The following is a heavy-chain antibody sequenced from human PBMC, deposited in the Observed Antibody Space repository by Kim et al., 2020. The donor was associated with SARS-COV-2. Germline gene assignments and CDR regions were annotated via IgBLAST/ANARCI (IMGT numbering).Heavy chain of an antibody. Sequence: GGSLRLSCAGSEVSVTKSYMNWIRQTPGKRLEWVSVIYNDGTAYYTDCVKGRFTISRDSSKNTVYLQMNRLRAEDAAGYYYATSRRFEVWGRGTLDFGSS. V-gene: IGHV3-66*01. J-gene: IGHJ2*01. CDR2: IYNDGTA. CDR1: EVSVTKSY. D-gene: IGHD3-10*01. CDR3: ATSRRFEV.